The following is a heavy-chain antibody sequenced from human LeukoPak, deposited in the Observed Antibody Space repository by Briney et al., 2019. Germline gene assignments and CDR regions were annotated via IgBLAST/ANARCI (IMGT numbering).Heavy chain of an antibody. V-gene: IGHV1-2*06. CDR1: GYTFTGYY. J-gene: IGHJ4*02. CDR3: AREKLVAAAGTWLVKDY. D-gene: IGHD6-13*01. Sequence: GASVKVSCKASGYTFTGYYMHWVRQAPGQGLEWMARINPNSGGTNYAQKFQGRVTMTRDTSISTAYMELSRLRSDDTAVYYCAREKLVAAAGTWLVKDYWGQGTLVTVSS. CDR2: INPNSGGT.